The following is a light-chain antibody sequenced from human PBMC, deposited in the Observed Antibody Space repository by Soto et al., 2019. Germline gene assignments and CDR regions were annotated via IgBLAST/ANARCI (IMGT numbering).Light chain of an antibody. CDR1: QGISTW. CDR2: KAS. CDR3: QQYDSYSWT. J-gene: IGKJ1*01. Sequence: DIQMTQSPSTLSASVGDRVTITCRASQGISTWLAWYQQKPGKAPKLLIYKASSLESGVPSRFSVSGSGTEFTLTISSLQTDDFASYYCQQYDSYSWTFGQGTKVDIK. V-gene: IGKV1-5*03.